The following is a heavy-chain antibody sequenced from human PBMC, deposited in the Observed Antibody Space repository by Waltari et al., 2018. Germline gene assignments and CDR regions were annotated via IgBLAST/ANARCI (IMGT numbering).Heavy chain of an antibody. CDR3: ARDRELGY. CDR1: GGSISIYY. J-gene: IGHJ4*02. V-gene: IGHV4-4*09. CDR2: IYNSGNT. Sequence: QVQLQESGPGLVKPSETLSLTCTVSGGSISIYYWNWIRQSPGKGLEGIGYIYNSGNTDYNPSLRSRVTISGDTSKNQFSLKLRSVTAADTAIYYCARDRELGYWGQGILVTVSS. D-gene: IGHD1-7*01.